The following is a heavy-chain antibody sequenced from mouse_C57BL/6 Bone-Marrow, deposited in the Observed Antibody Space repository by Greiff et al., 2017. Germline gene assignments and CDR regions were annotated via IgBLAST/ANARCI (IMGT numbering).Heavy chain of an antibody. CDR1: GYTFTSYW. J-gene: IGHJ2*01. D-gene: IGHD1-1*01. V-gene: IGHV1-64*01. Sequence: QVQLQQPGAELVKPGASVKLSCKASGYTFTSYWMHWVKQRPGQGLEWIGMIHPNSGSTNYNEKFKSKATLTVDKSSSTAYMQLSSLTSEDSAVYYGARSYYGSSDNYWGQGTTLTVSS. CDR2: IHPNSGST. CDR3: ARSYYGSSDNY.